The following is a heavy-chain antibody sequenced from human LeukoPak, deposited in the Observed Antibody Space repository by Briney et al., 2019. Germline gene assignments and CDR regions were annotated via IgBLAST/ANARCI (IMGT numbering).Heavy chain of an antibody. D-gene: IGHD1-26*01. Sequence: PSETLSLTCTVSGGSISNYYWGWIRQPPGKGLEWIGSIYYSGSTYYNPSLKSRVTISVDTSKNQFSLKLSSVTAADTAVYYCARKPDVGAPPEGAFDIWGQGTMVTVSS. CDR3: ARKPDVGAPPEGAFDI. J-gene: IGHJ3*02. V-gene: IGHV4-39*01. CDR1: GGSISNYY. CDR2: IYYSGST.